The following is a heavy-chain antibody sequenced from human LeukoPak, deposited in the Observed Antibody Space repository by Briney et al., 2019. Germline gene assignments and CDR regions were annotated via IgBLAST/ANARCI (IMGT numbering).Heavy chain of an antibody. CDR2: IYWDDDK. J-gene: IGHJ4*02. CDR3: AHFKLTIFDS. CDR1: GFSLSTTGAG. Sequence: SGPTLAKPTETLTLTCTFSGFSLSTTGAGVGWIRQPPGKALEWLALIYWDDDKRYNPSLKNKLTIIKDTSKNQVVLTMTNMDPVDTATYYCAHFKLTIFDSWGQGTLVTVSS. V-gene: IGHV2-5*02. D-gene: IGHD3-3*01.